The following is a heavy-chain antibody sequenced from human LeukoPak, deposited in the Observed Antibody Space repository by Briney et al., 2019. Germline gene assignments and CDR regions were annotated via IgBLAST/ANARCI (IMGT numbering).Heavy chain of an antibody. D-gene: IGHD3-22*01. CDR3: AGSDTIGYLPREWDYWYFDR. V-gene: IGHV3-21*03. CDR1: GSTFSRYS. J-gene: IGHJ2*01. CDR2: ISIGNTYI. Sequence: GGSLRLSCAASGSTFSRYSMNWVRQAPGKGLEWVSSISIGNTYIYYADSVKGRFTISRDNAKNSLYLQLNSLRAEDTAVYYCAGSDTIGYLPREWDYWYFDRWGRGTLVTVSS.